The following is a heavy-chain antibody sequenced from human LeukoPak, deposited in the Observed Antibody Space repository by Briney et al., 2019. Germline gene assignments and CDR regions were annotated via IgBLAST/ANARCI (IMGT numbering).Heavy chain of an antibody. D-gene: IGHD2-15*01. J-gene: IGHJ4*02. V-gene: IGHV4-59*01. CDR2: IYYSGST. CDR3: ARVYCSGGSCPIDY. CDR1: GGSISSYY. Sequence: KPSETLSLTCTVSGGSISSYYWSWIRQPPGKGLEWIGYIYYSGSTNYNPSLKSRVTISVDTSKNQFSLKLSSVTAADTAVHYCARVYCSGGSCPIDYWGQGTLVTVSS.